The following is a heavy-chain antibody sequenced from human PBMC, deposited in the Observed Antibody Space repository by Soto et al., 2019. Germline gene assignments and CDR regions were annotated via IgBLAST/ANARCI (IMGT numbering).Heavy chain of an antibody. CDR2: ISDSGGST. Sequence: GGSLRLSWAASGFTFSSYAMSWVRQAPGKGLEWVSTISDSGGSTYSADSVKGRFTVSRDNSKNTLFLQMNSLRAEDTAVYYCAKVGITIHYYFDYWGQGTLVTVSS. J-gene: IGHJ4*02. CDR1: GFTFSSYA. CDR3: AKVGITIHYYFDY. D-gene: IGHD3-3*01. V-gene: IGHV3-23*01.